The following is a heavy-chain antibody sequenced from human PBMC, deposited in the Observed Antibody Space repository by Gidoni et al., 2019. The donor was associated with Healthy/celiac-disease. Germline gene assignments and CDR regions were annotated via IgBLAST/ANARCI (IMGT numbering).Heavy chain of an antibody. V-gene: IGHV2-70*15. CDR1: GFSLSTSGMC. J-gene: IGHJ4*02. D-gene: IGHD3-22*01. CDR3: ARISYDSSGYYLGFDY. Sequence: QVTLRESGPALVKPTQTLTLICTFSGFSLSTSGMCVSWIRQPPGKALEWLARIDWDDDKYYSTSLKTRLTISKDTSKNQVVLTMTNMDPVDTATYYCARISYDSSGYYLGFDYWGQGTLVTVSS. CDR2: IDWDDDK.